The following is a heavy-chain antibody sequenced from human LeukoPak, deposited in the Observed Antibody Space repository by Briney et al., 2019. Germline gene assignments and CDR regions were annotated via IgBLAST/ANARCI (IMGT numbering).Heavy chain of an antibody. CDR1: GSPFTRSW. CDR2: IDPSDSYT. D-gene: IGHD4-17*01. V-gene: IGHV5-10-1*01. J-gene: IGHJ4*02. Sequence: GESLKISCKGTGSPFTRSWISWVRQMPGKGLEWMGKIDPSDSYTYYNPSFQGHVTISVDKSSGTAYLHWSSLKASDTGMYYCARHFGVTTNFDNWGQGTLVTVSS. CDR3: ARHFGVTTNFDN.